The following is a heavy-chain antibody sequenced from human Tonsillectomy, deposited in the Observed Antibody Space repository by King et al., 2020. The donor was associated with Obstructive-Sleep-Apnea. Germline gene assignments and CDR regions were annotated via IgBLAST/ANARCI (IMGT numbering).Heavy chain of an antibody. V-gene: IGHV3-64D*09. CDR3: VQDPAGGLYSGGYYYYGMDV. D-gene: IGHD6-13*01. CDR1: GFTFSSYA. CDR2: ISSNGGST. J-gene: IGHJ6*02. Sequence: VQLVESGGGLVQPGGSLRLSCSASGFTFSSYAMHWVRQAPGKGLEYVSAISSNGGSTYYADSVKGRFTISRDNSKNTLYLQMSSLRAEDTAVYYCVQDPAGGLYSGGYYYYGMDVWGQGTTVTVSS.